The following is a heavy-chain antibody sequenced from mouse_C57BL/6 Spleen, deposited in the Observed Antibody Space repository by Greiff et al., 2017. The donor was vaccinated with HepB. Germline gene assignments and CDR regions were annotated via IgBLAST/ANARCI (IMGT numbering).Heavy chain of an antibody. V-gene: IGHV1-64*01. Sequence: QVQLKQPGAELVKPGASVKLSCKASGYTFTSYWMHWVKQRPGQGLEWIGMIHPNSGSTNYNEKFKIKATLTVDKSSSTAYMQLSSLTSEDSAVYYCARKDSSGFWFAYWGQGTLVTVSA. D-gene: IGHD3-2*02. CDR2: IHPNSGST. J-gene: IGHJ3*01. CDR1: GYTFTSYW. CDR3: ARKDSSGFWFAY.